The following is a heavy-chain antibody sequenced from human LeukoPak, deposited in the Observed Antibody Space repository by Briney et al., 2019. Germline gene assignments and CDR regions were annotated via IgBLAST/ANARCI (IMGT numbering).Heavy chain of an antibody. V-gene: IGHV3-30-3*01. CDR2: ISYDGSNK. J-gene: IGHJ6*02. CDR3: ARDRLVVVVAANPYYYYYGMDV. Sequence: GGSLRLSCAASGFTFSNYALHWVRQAPGKGLEWVALISYDGSNKYYADSVKGRFTISRDNAKNTLYLQMNSLRAEDTAVYYCARDRLVVVVAANPYYYYYGMDVWGQGTTVTVSS. D-gene: IGHD2-15*01. CDR1: GFTFSNYA.